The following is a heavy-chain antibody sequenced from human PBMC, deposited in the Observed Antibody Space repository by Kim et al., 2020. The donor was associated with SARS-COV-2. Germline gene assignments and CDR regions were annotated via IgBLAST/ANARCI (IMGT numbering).Heavy chain of an antibody. CDR1: GFIFTDSA. CDR2: IRSKANSYAT. CDR3: TRVPPDPGSYYDAFD. D-gene: IGHD3-10*01. Sequence: GGSLRLSCAVSGFIFTDSAMHWVRQASGKGLEWVGRIRSKANSYATAYAASLKGRFTISRDDSKNTAYLQLNSLATEDTAVYYCTRVPPDPGSYYDAFD. J-gene: IGHJ3*02. V-gene: IGHV3-73*01.